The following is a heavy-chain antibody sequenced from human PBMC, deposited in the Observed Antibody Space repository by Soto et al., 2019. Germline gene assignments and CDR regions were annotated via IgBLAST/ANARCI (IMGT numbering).Heavy chain of an antibody. CDR1: GGSFSGYY. J-gene: IGHJ6*03. D-gene: IGHD3-3*01. CDR2: INHSGST. CDR3: ARDITIVGVVRSIYMDV. V-gene: IGHV4-34*01. Sequence: QVQLQQWGAGLLKTSETLSLTCAVYGGSFSGYYWSWIRQPPGKGLEWIGEINHSGSTNYNPSLKSRVPISVDTSKNQFSLKLSSVTAADTAVYYCARDITIVGVVRSIYMDVWGKGTTVTVSS.